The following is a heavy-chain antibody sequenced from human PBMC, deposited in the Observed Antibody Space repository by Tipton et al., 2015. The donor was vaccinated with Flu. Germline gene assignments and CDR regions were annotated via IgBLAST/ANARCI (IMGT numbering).Heavy chain of an antibody. J-gene: IGHJ4*02. D-gene: IGHD3-10*01. Sequence: TLSLTCAVSGGSLSSYYWGWIRQPAGKGLEWIGRIYSSGTTKYNASLKSRVTMSVDPSKNQFSLRLNSVTAADTAVYYCARGSGSGTFLIFDLWGQGTLVTVPS. CDR1: GGSLSSYY. CDR2: IYSSGTT. CDR3: ARGSGSGTFLIFDL. V-gene: IGHV4-4*07.